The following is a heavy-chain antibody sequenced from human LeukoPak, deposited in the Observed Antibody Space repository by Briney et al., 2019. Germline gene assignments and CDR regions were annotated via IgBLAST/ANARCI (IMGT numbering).Heavy chain of an antibody. CDR1: GFSFDNYA. CDR3: AKGAYDYIEIAYFDY. J-gene: IGHJ4*02. Sequence: GGSLRLSCVASGFSFDNYAMNWVRQAPGKGLEWVSLIIGSSSSTFYADSVKGRFTISRDKSKNTLYLQMNSLRAEDTAVYYCAKGAYDYIEIAYFDYWGQGSLVTVSS. CDR2: IIGSSSST. D-gene: IGHD5-12*01. V-gene: IGHV3-23*01.